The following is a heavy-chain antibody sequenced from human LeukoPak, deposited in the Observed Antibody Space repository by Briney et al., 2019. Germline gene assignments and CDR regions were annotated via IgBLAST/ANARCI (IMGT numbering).Heavy chain of an antibody. D-gene: IGHD6-19*01. CDR3: ARSAIAVAGYYFDY. CDR1: GFTFSSYS. Sequence: PGGSLRLSCAASGFTFSSYSMNWVRQAPGKGLEWVSSISSSSSYIYYADSVKGRFTISRDKAKNSLYLQMNSLRAEDTAVYYCARSAIAVAGYYFDYWGQGTLVTVSS. CDR2: ISSSSSYI. V-gene: IGHV3-21*01. J-gene: IGHJ4*02.